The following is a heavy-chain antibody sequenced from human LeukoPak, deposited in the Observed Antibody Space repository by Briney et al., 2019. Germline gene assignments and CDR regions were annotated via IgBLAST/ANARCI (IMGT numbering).Heavy chain of an antibody. J-gene: IGHJ6*04. D-gene: IGHD3-10*01. CDR2: VWYDGSSK. CDR3: ARDGYYGSGSQTYYYYYYGMDV. Sequence: GRSLRLSCAASGFTFSSYGMHWVRQAPGKGLEGVAVVWYDGSSKYYADSVKGRFTISRDNSKNTLYLQMNSLRAEETAVYYCARDGYYGSGSQTYYYYYYGMDVWGKGTTVTVSS. CDR1: GFTFSSYG. V-gene: IGHV3-33*01.